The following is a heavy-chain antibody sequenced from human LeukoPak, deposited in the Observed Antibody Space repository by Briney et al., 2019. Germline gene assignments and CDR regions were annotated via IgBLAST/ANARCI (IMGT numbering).Heavy chain of an antibody. CDR3: ARAPVEMASRFDY. CDR1: GGSISSGSYY. CDR2: MYTSGST. Sequence: SETLSLTCTVSGGSISSGSYYWSWIRQPDGKEVEWSGRMYTSGSTNYTPSLKRRVTISVDTNKHLLSMKLTSVTAADTAVYSCARAPVEMASRFDYWDQGNLVTVSS. D-gene: IGHD5-24*01. V-gene: IGHV4-61*02. J-gene: IGHJ4*02.